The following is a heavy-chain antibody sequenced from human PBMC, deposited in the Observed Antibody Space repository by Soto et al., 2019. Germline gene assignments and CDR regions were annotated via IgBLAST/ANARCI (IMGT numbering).Heavy chain of an antibody. CDR3: ARDTLLAAAGTPSHFDY. D-gene: IGHD6-13*01. CDR2: IYYSGST. CDR1: GGSISSGGYY. Sequence: QVQLQESGPGLVKPSQTLSLTCTVSGGSISSGGYYWSWIRQHPGKGLEWIGYIYYSGSTYYNPSLKSRVTISVDTSKNQFSLKLSSVTAADTAVYYCARDTLLAAAGTPSHFDYWGQGTLVTVSS. J-gene: IGHJ4*02. V-gene: IGHV4-31*03.